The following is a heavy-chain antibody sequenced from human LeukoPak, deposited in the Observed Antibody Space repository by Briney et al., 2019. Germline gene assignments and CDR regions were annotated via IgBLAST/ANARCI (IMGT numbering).Heavy chain of an antibody. CDR2: IWSDGSDK. V-gene: IGHV3-33*01. Sequence: PGGSLRLSCAASGFTFSHYGMHWVRQTPGAGLEWVAVIWSDGSDKYYAKSVKGRFTISRDNSKNSLFLQMNSLRAEDTAVYYCARTEGRGTSYERQDYWGQGTLVTVSS. CDR3: ARTEGRGTSYERQDY. CDR1: GFTFSHYG. D-gene: IGHD1-26*01. J-gene: IGHJ4*02.